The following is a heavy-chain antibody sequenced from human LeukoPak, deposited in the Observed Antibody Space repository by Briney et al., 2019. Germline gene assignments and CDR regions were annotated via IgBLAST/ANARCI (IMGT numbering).Heavy chain of an antibody. J-gene: IGHJ6*02. CDR1: GGTFSSYA. V-gene: IGHV1-69*04. Sequence: ASVKVSCKASGGTFSSYAISWVRQASGQGLEWKGRIIPILGIANYAQKFQGRVTITADKSTSTAYMELSSLRSEDTAVYYCARGRRHYYDSSGYPHYYYGMDVWGQGTTVTVSS. CDR3: ARGRRHYYDSSGYPHYYYGMDV. CDR2: IIPILGIA. D-gene: IGHD3-22*01.